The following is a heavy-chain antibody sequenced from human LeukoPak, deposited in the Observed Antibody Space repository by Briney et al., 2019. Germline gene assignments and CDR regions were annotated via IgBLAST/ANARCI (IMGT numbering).Heavy chain of an antibody. CDR3: AKSPRGVLLWFGEFFDY. V-gene: IGHV4-34*01. D-gene: IGHD3-10*01. CDR1: GGSSSGYY. J-gene: IGHJ4*02. Sequence: KPSETLSLTCAVYGGSSSGYYWSWIRQPPGKGLEWIGEINHSGSTNYNPSLKSRVTISVDTSKNQFSLKLSSVTAADTAVYYCAKSPRGVLLWFGEFFDYWGQGTLVTVSS. CDR2: INHSGST.